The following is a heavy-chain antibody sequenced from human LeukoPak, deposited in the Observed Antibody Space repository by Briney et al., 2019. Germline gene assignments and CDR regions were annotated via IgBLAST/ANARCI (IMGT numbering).Heavy chain of an antibody. J-gene: IGHJ3*02. Sequence: ASVKVSCKASGGTFSSYAISWVRQDPGQGLEWMGGIIPIFGTANYAQKFQGRVTITADESTSTAYMELSSLRSEDTAVYYCARDLGYYDSSGYYLDAFDIWGQGTMVTVSS. CDR1: GGTFSSYA. D-gene: IGHD3-22*01. CDR2: IIPIFGTA. CDR3: ARDLGYYDSSGYYLDAFDI. V-gene: IGHV1-69*01.